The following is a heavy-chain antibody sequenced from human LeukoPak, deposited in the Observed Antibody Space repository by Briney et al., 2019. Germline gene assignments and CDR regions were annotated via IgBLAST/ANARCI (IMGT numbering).Heavy chain of an antibody. J-gene: IGHJ6*03. CDR2: IIPIFGTA. Sequence: ASVKVSCKASGGTFSSYAISWVRQAPGQGLEWMGGIIPIFGTANYAQKFQGRVTITADESTRTAYMERSSLRSEDTAVCYCASGLPPEDDFWSGYYTHYYYYMDVWGKGTTVTVSS. CDR1: GGTFSSYA. V-gene: IGHV1-69*13. CDR3: ASGLPPEDDFWSGYYTHYYYYMDV. D-gene: IGHD3-3*01.